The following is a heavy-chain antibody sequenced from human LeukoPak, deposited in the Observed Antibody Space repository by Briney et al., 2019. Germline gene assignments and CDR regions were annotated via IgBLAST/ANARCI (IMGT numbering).Heavy chain of an antibody. V-gene: IGHV3-48*01. J-gene: IGHJ3*02. CDR1: GFTFNTYS. D-gene: IGHD3-22*01. CDR2: ISSSSSTI. Sequence: GGSLRLSCAASGFTFNTYSMNWVRQAPGKGLEWVSYISSSSSTIYYADSVKGRFTISRDNAKNSLYLQMNSLRAEDTAVYYCARSLPNYYDSSGSHAFDIWGQGTMVTVSS. CDR3: ARSLPNYYDSSGSHAFDI.